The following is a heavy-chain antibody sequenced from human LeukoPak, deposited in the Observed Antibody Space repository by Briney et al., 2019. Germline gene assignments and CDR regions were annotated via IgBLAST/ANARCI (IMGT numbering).Heavy chain of an antibody. CDR1: GYTFTGYY. J-gene: IGHJ4*02. V-gene: IGHV1-2*06. D-gene: IGHD1-26*01. CDR2: INPNSGGT. Sequence: ASVNVSCKASGYTFTGYYMHWVRQAPGQGLEWMGRINPNSGGTNYAQKFQGRVTMTRDTSISTAYMELSRLRSDDTAVYYCARTHLWSGSYPFDYWGQGTLVTVSS. CDR3: ARTHLWSGSYPFDY.